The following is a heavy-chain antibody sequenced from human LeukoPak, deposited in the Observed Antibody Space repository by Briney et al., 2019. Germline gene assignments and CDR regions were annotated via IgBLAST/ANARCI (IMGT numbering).Heavy chain of an antibody. CDR2: IYPGDSDT. J-gene: IGHJ5*02. Sequence: GESPKISCKGTGYSFTSYWIGWVRQMPGKGLEWMGIIYPGDSDTRYSPSFQGQVTISADKSISTAYLQCSSLKASDTAMYYCARWAGYSGSYPDHWGQGTLVTVSS. V-gene: IGHV5-51*01. D-gene: IGHD1-26*01. CDR3: ARWAGYSGSYPDH. CDR1: GYSFTSYW.